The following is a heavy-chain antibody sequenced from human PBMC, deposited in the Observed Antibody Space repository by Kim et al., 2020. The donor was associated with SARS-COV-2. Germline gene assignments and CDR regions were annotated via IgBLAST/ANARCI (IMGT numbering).Heavy chain of an antibody. CDR3: ARDLGSDYGFDI. D-gene: IGHD3-10*01. Sequence: GGSLRLSCAASGFSFSRYGMSWVRQAPGKGLEWVANINQDGSDTYYVDTVKGLFTISRDNAKNSLYLQMSSLRAEDTAVYYCARDLGSDYGFDIGGQGPKVTVSS. V-gene: IGHV3-7*03. CDR1: GFSFSRYG. J-gene: IGHJ6*02. CDR2: INQDGSDT.